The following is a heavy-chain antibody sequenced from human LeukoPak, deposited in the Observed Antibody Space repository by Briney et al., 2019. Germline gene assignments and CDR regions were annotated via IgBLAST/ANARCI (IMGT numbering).Heavy chain of an antibody. Sequence: GGSLRLSCAASGFTFSNAWLHWVRQAPGKGLEWVSSISSSSSDIPYADSVKGRFTISRDNAKNSLYLQMNSLRVKDTAVYYCARGRDYGSGTYASDYWGRGTLVTVSS. CDR2: ISSSSSDI. V-gene: IGHV3-21*01. CDR3: ARGRDYGSGTYASDY. D-gene: IGHD3-10*01. CDR1: GFTFSNAW. J-gene: IGHJ4*02.